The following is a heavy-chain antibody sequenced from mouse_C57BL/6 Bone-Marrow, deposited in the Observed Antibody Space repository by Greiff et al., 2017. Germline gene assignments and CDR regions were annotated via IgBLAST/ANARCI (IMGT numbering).Heavy chain of an antibody. CDR1: GYAFTSYL. J-gene: IGHJ2*01. Sequence: QVHVKQPGAELVRPGTSVTVSCKASGYAFTSYLIEWVKQRPGQGLEWIGVINPGSGGTNYNEKFKGKATLTADTSSSTAYMQHSSLTSEDSAVLCRAGGYGSGFDYWGQGTTVTVSA. V-gene: IGHV1-54*01. D-gene: IGHD1-1*01. CDR3: AGGYGSGFDY. CDR2: INPGSGGT.